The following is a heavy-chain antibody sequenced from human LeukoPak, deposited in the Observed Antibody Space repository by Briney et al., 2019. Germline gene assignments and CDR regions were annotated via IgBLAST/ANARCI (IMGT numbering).Heavy chain of an antibody. J-gene: IGHJ4*02. Sequence: NFQGRVTITRDTSASIAYMELSSLRSEDTAVYYCARDRDLNYFDSWGQGTLVTVSS. CDR3: ARDRDLNYFDS. V-gene: IGHV1-3*01.